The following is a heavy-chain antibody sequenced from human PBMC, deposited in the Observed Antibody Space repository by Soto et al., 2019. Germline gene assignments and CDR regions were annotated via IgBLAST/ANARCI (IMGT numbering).Heavy chain of an antibody. Sequence: SETLSLTCTVSGGPISTNGYLCSWMRQTPGKGLEWIGGISYTGTTYYNPSLKSRVAMSVDTSRNQFSLKLTPMTAADTAIFYCAIYSTISGWFDFWGQGIPVTVSS. J-gene: IGHJ5*01. D-gene: IGHD2-2*01. CDR1: GGPISTNGYL. CDR3: AIYSTISGWFDF. CDR2: ISYTGTT. V-gene: IGHV4-39*01.